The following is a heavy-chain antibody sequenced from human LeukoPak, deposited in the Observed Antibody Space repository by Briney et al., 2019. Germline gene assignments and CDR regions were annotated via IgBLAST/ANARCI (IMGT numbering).Heavy chain of an antibody. CDR1: GGTFSDYY. Sequence: SETLSLTCVVYGGTFSDYYWSWVRQPPGKGLEWIGEINHSGSAKYNPSFKSRVTMSIHTSNNQFSLKLSSVTAADTAVYYCARGEGTLAGRRWPYQYYYYIDLWGKGTTVTVSS. J-gene: IGHJ6*03. D-gene: IGHD6-19*01. V-gene: IGHV4-34*01. CDR2: INHSGSA. CDR3: ARGEGTLAGRRWPYQYYYYIDL.